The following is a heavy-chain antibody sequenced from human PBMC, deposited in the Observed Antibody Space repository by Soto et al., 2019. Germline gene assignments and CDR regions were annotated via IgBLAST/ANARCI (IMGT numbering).Heavy chain of an antibody. CDR2: ISAYNGNT. Sequence: QVQLVQSGAEVKKPGASVKVSCKASGYTFTSYGISWVRQAPGQGLEWMGWISAYNGNTNYAQKLQGRVTMTTDTATSTADMELRSLRADDTAVDYCARGVGWEPLDYWGQGALVTVAS. J-gene: IGHJ4*02. CDR3: ARGVGWEPLDY. CDR1: GYTFTSYG. V-gene: IGHV1-18*01. D-gene: IGHD1-26*01.